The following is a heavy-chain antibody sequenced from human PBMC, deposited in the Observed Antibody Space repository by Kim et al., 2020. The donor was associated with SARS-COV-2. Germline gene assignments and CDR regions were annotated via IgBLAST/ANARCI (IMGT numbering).Heavy chain of an antibody. CDR2: IYSGGST. D-gene: IGHD6-6*01. V-gene: IGHV3-53*01. J-gene: IGHJ3*02. CDR3: ASTSARAFVSFDI. Sequence: GGSLRLSCAASGFTVSSHYMSWVRQAPGKGLELVSVIYSGGSTYYADSGKGRFTISRENSKNTLYLQMTSLRAEDTAVYYCASTSARAFVSFDIWGQGTMVTVSS. CDR1: GFTVSSHY.